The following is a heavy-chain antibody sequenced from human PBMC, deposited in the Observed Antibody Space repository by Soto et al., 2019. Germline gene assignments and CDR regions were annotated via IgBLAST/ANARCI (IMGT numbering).Heavy chain of an antibody. J-gene: IGHJ6*02. CDR1: GYSFTSYW. V-gene: IGHV5-51*01. D-gene: IGHD3-22*01. CDR3: ARSYVSGYYDSSGYRGNYYYYGMDV. CDR2: IYPGDSDT. Sequence: GESLKISCKGSGYSFTSYWIGWVRQMPGKGLEWMGIIYPGDSDTRYSPSFQGQVTISADKSISTAYLQWSSLKASGTAMYYCARSYVSGYYDSSGYRGNYYYYGMDVWGQGTTVTVSS.